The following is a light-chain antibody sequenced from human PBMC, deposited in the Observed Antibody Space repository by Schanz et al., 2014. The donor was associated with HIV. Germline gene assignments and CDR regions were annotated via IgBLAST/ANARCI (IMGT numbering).Light chain of an antibody. CDR2: TNN. V-gene: IGLV1-44*01. Sequence: QSVLTQPPSASGTPGQRVTISCSGTTSNIGSNIVNWYQQLPGTAPKLLIYTNNQRPSGVPDRFSGSKSGTSASLAISGLQSEDEADYYCSSYTSSSTCVFGTGTKLTVL. J-gene: IGLJ1*01. CDR1: TSNIGSNI. CDR3: SSYTSSSTCV.